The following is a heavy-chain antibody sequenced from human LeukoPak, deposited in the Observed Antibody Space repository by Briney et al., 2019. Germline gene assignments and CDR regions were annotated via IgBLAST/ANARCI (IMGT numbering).Heavy chain of an antibody. D-gene: IGHD2-15*01. J-gene: IGHJ4*02. CDR1: GGSISSGDYY. V-gene: IGHV4-30-4*01. CDR2: ICYSGTT. Sequence: SETLSLTCTVSGGSISSGDYYWSWSRQPPGKGLEWIGYICYSGTTYYNPSLKSRVTISIDTSKNQFSLKLSSVTAADTAVYSCARDLFSYTTLRYFDYWGQGALVTVSS. CDR3: ARDLFSYTTLRYFDY.